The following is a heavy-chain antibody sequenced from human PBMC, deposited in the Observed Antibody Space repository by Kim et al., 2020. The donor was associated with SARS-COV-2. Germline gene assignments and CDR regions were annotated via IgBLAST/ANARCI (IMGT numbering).Heavy chain of an antibody. J-gene: IGHJ4*02. CDR1: GGSFSGYY. CDR3: ARGPHPRDDYGDHSDY. Sequence: SETLSLTCAVYGGSFSGYYWSWIRQPPGKGLEWIGEINHSGSTNYNPSLKSRVTISVDTSKNQFSLKLSSVTAADTAVYYCARGPHPRDDYGDHSDYWGQGTLVTVSS. D-gene: IGHD4-17*01. V-gene: IGHV4-34*01. CDR2: INHSGST.